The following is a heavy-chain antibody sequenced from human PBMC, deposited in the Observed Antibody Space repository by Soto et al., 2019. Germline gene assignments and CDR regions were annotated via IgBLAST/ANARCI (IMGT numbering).Heavy chain of an antibody. CDR1: GFTFSSYA. CDR3: AKGLDSSGYGGLDY. V-gene: IGHV3-23*01. D-gene: IGHD6-19*01. J-gene: IGHJ4*02. Sequence: GGSLRLSCAASGFTFSSYAMNWVRQAPGKGLEWVSAISYSGDRTYYADSVKGRFTISRDNSKNTLHLQMNSRRAEDTAVYYCAKGLDSSGYGGLDYWGQGTLVTVSS. CDR2: ISYSGDRT.